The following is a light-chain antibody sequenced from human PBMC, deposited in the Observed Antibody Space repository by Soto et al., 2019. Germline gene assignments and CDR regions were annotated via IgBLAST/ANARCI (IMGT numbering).Light chain of an antibody. V-gene: IGKV3-20*01. CDR2: DTS. CDR3: QQYGSSPGT. Sequence: EIVLTQSPGTLSLSPGERATLSCRASQSVRDRYLAWYQQKPGQAPSLHIYDTSTRATGVPDRFRGSGSGTDFALTISRVEPEDFAIYFCQQYGSSPGTFGQGTKVEI. CDR1: QSVRDRY. J-gene: IGKJ1*01.